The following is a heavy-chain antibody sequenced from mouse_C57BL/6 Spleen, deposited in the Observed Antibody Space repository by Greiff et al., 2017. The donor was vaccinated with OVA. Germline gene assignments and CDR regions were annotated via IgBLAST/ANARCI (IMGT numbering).Heavy chain of an antibody. CDR3: ARREDYYGSSYYAMDY. J-gene: IGHJ4*01. CDR2: IYPRDGST. CDR1: GYTFTDHT. Sequence: VKLMESDAELVKPGASVKISCKVSGYTFTDHTIHWMKQRPEQGLEWIGYIYPRDGSTKYNEKFKGKATLTADKSSSTAYMQLNSLTSEDSAVYFCARREDYYGSSYYAMDYWGQGTSVTVSS. V-gene: IGHV1-78*01. D-gene: IGHD1-1*01.